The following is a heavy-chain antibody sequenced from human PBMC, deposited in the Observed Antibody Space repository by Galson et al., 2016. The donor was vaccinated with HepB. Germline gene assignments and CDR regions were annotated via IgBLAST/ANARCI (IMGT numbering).Heavy chain of an antibody. J-gene: IGHJ3*01. D-gene: IGHD2-2*01. V-gene: IGHV3-33*01. Sequence: SLRLSCAASGFNFGSYGMHWVRQAPGKGLDWVSVIWYDGSEKYYTDSVEGRFTISRDNAKNSLYLHLNSLRAEDTAVYYCARTRTLRHPADSFDLWGQGTMVTVSS. CDR2: IWYDGSEK. CDR3: ARTRTLRHPADSFDL. CDR1: GFNFGSYG.